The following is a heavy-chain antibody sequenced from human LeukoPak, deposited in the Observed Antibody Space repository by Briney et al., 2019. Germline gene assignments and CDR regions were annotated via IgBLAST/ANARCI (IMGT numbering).Heavy chain of an antibody. CDR3: ASLAVADRDY. V-gene: IGHV3-66*01. Sequence: HPGGSLRLSCAASGFTVSSNYMSWVRQAPGKGLEWVSVIYSGGSTYYADSVKGRFTISRDNSKSTLYLQMNSLRAEDTAVYYCASLAVADRDYWGQGTLVTVSS. D-gene: IGHD6-19*01. J-gene: IGHJ4*02. CDR2: IYSGGST. CDR1: GFTVSSNY.